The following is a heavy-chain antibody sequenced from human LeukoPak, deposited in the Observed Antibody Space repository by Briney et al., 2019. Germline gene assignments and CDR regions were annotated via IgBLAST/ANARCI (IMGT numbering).Heavy chain of an antibody. V-gene: IGHV3-13*01. J-gene: IGHJ4*02. CDR3: ARGSFLGYCSSTSCYNFDY. D-gene: IGHD2-2*01. CDR2: IGTAGDT. CDR1: GFTFSSYD. Sequence: PGGSLRLSCAASGFTFSSYDMHWVRQATGKGLEWVSAIGTAGDTYYPGSVKGRFTISRENAKNSLYLQMNSLRAGDTAVYYCARGSFLGYCSSTSCYNFDYWGQGTLVTVSS.